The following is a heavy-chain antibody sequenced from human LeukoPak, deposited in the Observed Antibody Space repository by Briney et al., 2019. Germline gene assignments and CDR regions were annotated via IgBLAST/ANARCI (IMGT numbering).Heavy chain of an antibody. CDR3: AKDKVIFSYYHYYMDV. V-gene: IGHV3-33*06. CDR1: GFTFSSYG. J-gene: IGHJ6*03. D-gene: IGHD3-10*01. CDR2: IWYDGSNK. Sequence: PGGSLRLSCAASGFTFSSYGMHWVRQAPGKGLEWVAVIWYDGSNKYYADSVKGRFTISRDNSKNTLYLQMNSLRAEDTAVYFCAKDKVIFSYYHYYMDVWGTGTTVTVSS.